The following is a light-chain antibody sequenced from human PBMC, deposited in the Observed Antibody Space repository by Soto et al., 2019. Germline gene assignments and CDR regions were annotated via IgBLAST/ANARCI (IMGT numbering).Light chain of an antibody. Sequence: DIQMTQSPSSLSASVGDRVTITCRASQGISNYLVWYQLKPGKVPKLLIYAASTLQSGVPSRFSGSGSGTDVTLTISSLQPEDVATYYCQNYNGAPWTFGQGTKVEIK. CDR3: QNYNGAPWT. CDR1: QGISNY. J-gene: IGKJ1*01. V-gene: IGKV1-27*01. CDR2: AAS.